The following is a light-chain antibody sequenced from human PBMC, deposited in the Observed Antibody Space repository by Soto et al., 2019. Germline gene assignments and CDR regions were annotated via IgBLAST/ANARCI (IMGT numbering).Light chain of an antibody. J-gene: IGKJ2*01. CDR1: QSVSSN. Sequence: DIVMTQSPATLSVSPGERATLSCRASQSVSSNLAWYQQKPGQAPRLLIYGASTRATGIPARFSGSGSGTEFTLTISSLQSQDFAVYYCQQYNNWTLYTFGQGTKLEIK. CDR3: QQYNNWTLYT. CDR2: GAS. V-gene: IGKV3-15*01.